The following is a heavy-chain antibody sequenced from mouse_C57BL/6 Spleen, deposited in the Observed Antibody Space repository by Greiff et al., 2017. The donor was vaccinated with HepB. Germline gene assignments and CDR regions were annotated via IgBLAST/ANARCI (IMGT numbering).Heavy chain of an antibody. D-gene: IGHD1-1*01. J-gene: IGHJ1*03. CDR3: ARTYYYGSSYGYFDV. CDR2: IYPGSGST. V-gene: IGHV1-55*01. CDR1: GYTFTSYW. Sequence: QVQLQQPGAELVKPGASVKMSCKASGYTFTSYWITWVKQRPGQSLEWIGDIYPGSGSTNYNEKFKSKATLTVDTSSSTAYMQLSSLTSEDSAVYYCARTYYYGSSYGYFDVWGTGTTVTVSS.